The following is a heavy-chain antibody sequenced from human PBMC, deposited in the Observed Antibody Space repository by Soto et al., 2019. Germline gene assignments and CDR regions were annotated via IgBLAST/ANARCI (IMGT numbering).Heavy chain of an antibody. J-gene: IGHJ4*02. CDR1: GYTFTDYH. D-gene: IGHD1-26*01. V-gene: IGHV1-2*02. CDR2: STPTTGEI. Sequence: QVHLVQSGAEVKRPGDSVKVSCKASGYTFTDYHIHWVRQAPGQGLEWMGRSTPTTGEIYYSPKCQGRVTLTTDTSISTAYMELTTLTFDDAAVYYCARAPMLGPTGDFDYWGQGTLATVSS. CDR3: ARAPMLGPTGDFDY.